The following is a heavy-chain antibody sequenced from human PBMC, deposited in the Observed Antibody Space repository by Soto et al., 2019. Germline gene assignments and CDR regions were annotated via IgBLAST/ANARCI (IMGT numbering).Heavy chain of an antibody. V-gene: IGHV1-69*02. CDR3: ASERDYYYDSSGSLDY. J-gene: IGHJ4*02. Sequence: GASVKVSCKASGGTFSSYTISWVRQAPGQGLEWMGRIIPILGIANYAKKFQGRVTITADKSKSTAYMELSSLRSEDTAVYYCASERDYYYDSSGSLDYWGQGTLVTVSS. D-gene: IGHD3-22*01. CDR1: GGTFSSYT. CDR2: IIPILGIA.